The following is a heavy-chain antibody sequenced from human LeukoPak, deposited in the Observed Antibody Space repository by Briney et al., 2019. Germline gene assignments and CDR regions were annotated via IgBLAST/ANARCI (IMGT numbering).Heavy chain of an antibody. CDR2: INPSGGST. J-gene: IGHJ5*02. Sequence: GASVMVSCKASGYTFTSYYMHWVRQAPGQGLEWMGIINPSGGSTSYAQKFQGRVTMTRDTSTSTVYMELSSLRSEDTAVYYCAREGRSSTSCLLNWFDPWGQGTLVTVSS. CDR3: AREGRSSTSCLLNWFDP. CDR1: GYTFTSYY. D-gene: IGHD2-2*01. V-gene: IGHV1-46*01.